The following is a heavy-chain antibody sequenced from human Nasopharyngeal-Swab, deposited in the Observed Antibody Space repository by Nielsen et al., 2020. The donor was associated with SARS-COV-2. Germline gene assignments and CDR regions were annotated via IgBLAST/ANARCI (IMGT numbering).Heavy chain of an antibody. CDR2: IYSGGTI. CDR1: GFTVSSNY. J-gene: IGHJ4*02. Sequence: GGSLRLSCAASGFTVSSNYMSWVRQAPGKGLEWVSVIYSGGTIYYADSVKGRFTISRDNAKNSLYLQMNSLRAEDTAVYYCARAAERGRDNYFDYWGQGTLVTVSS. V-gene: IGHV3-53*01. D-gene: IGHD2-21*01. CDR3: ARAAERGRDNYFDY.